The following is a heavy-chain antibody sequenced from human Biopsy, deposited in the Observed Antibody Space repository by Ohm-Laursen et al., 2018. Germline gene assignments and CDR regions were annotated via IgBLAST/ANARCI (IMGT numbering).Heavy chain of an antibody. CDR1: GGAFTNYA. CDR3: VAYPSSGFFENNDDFAMDV. CDR2: IITVSEAA. V-gene: IGHV1-69*01. J-gene: IGHJ6*02. Sequence: SSVKVSCTASGGAFTNYAINWARQAPGHGLEWMGGIITVSEAAGYAERFQGRVTITADVTTTTAYMDLSGLRSEDTAVYYCVAYPSSGFFENNDDFAMDVWGQGTTVSVSS. D-gene: IGHD6-19*01.